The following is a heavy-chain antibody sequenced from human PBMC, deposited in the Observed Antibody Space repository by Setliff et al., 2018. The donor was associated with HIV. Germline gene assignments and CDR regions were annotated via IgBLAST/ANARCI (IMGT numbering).Heavy chain of an antibody. CDR1: GGSISSSDYY. CDR3: ARAGITIFWNAFDM. J-gene: IGHJ3*02. Sequence: SETLSLTCTVSGGSISSSDYYWSWIRQPPGKGLEWIGYMYYSGSTYYNPSLKSRLTISLDASKNQFSLKLSTVTAADTAVYYCARAGITIFWNAFDMWGQVTMVTVSS. D-gene: IGHD3-9*01. V-gene: IGHV4-30-4*08. CDR2: MYYSGST.